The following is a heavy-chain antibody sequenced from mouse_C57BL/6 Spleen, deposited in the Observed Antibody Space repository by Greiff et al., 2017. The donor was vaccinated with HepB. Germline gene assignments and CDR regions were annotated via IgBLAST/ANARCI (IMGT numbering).Heavy chain of an antibody. CDR2: ISDGGSYT. J-gene: IGHJ4*01. CDR1: GFTFSSYA. D-gene: IGHD2-2*01. CDR3: ARDRGGYVYAMDY. V-gene: IGHV5-4*01. Sequence: EVHLVESGGGLVKPGGSLKLSCAASGFTFSSYAMSWVRQTPEKRLEWVATISDGGSYTSYPDNVKGRFTISRDNAKNNLYLQMSHLKSEDTAMYYCARDRGGYVYAMDYWGQGTSVTVSS.